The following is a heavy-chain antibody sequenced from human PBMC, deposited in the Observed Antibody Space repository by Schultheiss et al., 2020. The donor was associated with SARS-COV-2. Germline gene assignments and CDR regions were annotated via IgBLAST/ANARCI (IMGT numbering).Heavy chain of an antibody. CDR2: IYSGGST. Sequence: GGSLRLSCAASGFTFSSYAMSWVRQAPGKGLEWVSVIYSGGSTYYADSVKGRFTISRDNSKNTLYLQMNSLRAEDTAVYYCARGPAHYYYYYGMDVWGQGTTVTVSS. CDR3: ARGPAHYYYYYGMDV. V-gene: IGHV3-23*03. J-gene: IGHJ6*02. CDR1: GFTFSSYA.